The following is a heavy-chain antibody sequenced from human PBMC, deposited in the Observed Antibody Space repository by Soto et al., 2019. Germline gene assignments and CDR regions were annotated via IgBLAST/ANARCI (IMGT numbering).Heavy chain of an antibody. D-gene: IGHD6-6*01. CDR2: IYYSGST. J-gene: IGHJ5*02. V-gene: IGHV4-31*03. CDR3: ASDFKASSSCWFDP. CDR1: GGSISSGGYY. Sequence: SETLSLTCTVSGGSISSGGYYWSWIRQHPGKGLEWIGYIYYSGSTYYNPSLKSRVTISVDTSKNQFSLKLSSVTAADTAVYYCASDFKASSSCWFDPRCEGTLVTVSS.